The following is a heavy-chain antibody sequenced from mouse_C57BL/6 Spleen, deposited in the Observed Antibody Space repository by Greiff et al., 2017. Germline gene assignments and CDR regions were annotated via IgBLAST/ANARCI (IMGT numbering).Heavy chain of an antibody. CDR1: GYTFTDYE. D-gene: IGHD2-10*01. CDR2: IDPETGGT. Sequence: VQLQESGAELVRPGASVTLSCKASGYTFTDYEMHWVKQTPVHGLEWIGAIDPETGGTAYNQKFKGKAILTADKSSSTAYMELRSLTSEDSAVYYCTRTYYSYWGQGTLVTVSA. V-gene: IGHV1-15*01. CDR3: TRTYYSY. J-gene: IGHJ3*01.